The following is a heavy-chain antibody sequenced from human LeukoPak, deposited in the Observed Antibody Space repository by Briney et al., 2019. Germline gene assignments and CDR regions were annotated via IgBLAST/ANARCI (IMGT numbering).Heavy chain of an antibody. V-gene: IGHV1-18*04. J-gene: IGHJ6*02. CDR1: EYTFSVYH. CDR2: INPDSGDT. CDR3: ARDPYYYDSSGYYYGYYYYGMDV. D-gene: IGHD3-22*01. Sequence: ASVKVSCKASEYTFSVYHIHWVRQAPGQGLEWMAWINPDSGDTNYAQKLQGRVTMTTDTSTSTAYMELRSLRSDDTAVYHCARDPYYYDSSGYYYGYYYYGMDVWGQGTTVTVSS.